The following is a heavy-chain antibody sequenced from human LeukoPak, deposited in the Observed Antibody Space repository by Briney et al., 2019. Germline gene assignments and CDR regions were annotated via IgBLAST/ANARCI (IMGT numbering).Heavy chain of an antibody. CDR3: AKLCLAWFGEQSQHDDY. J-gene: IGHJ4*02. CDR2: ISWNSGSI. Sequence: PGRSLRLSCAASGFTFDDYAMHWVRQAQGKGLEWVSGISWNSGSIGYADSVKGRFTISRDNAKNSLYLQMNSLRAEDTALYYCAKLCLAWFGEQSQHDDYWGQGTPVTVSS. CDR1: GFTFDDYA. V-gene: IGHV3-9*01. D-gene: IGHD3-10*01.